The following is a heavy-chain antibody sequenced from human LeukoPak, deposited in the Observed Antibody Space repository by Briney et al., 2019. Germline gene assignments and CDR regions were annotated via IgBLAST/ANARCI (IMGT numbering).Heavy chain of an antibody. Sequence: GGSLRLSCVASGFTFSSYGMHWVRQAPGKGLEWVAVISYDGSNKYYADSVKGRFTISRDNSKNTLYLQMNSLRAEDTAVYYCARDRSHLYCSGGSCYSTSYGMDVWGQGTTVTVSS. V-gene: IGHV3-30*03. CDR1: GFTFSSYG. CDR2: ISYDGSNK. D-gene: IGHD2-15*01. CDR3: ARDRSHLYCSGGSCYSTSYGMDV. J-gene: IGHJ6*02.